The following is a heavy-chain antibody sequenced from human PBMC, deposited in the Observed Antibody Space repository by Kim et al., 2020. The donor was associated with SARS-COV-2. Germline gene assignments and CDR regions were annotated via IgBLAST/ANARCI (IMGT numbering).Heavy chain of an antibody. D-gene: IGHD3-10*01. CDR2: IFSSSSYI. Sequence: GGSLRLSCAASGFTFSNYSMNWVRQAPGKGLEWVSSIFSSSSYIYYADSVKGRFTISRDNAKNSLFLRMNSLRAEDMAVYYCARGSGDGFDYLGQGTLGT. CDR1: GFTFSNYS. V-gene: IGHV3-21*01. J-gene: IGHJ4*02. CDR3: ARGSGDGFDY.